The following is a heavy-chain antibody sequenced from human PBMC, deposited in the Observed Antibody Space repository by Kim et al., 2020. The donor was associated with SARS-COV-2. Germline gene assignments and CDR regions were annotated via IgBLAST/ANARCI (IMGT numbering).Heavy chain of an antibody. V-gene: IGHV4-59*13. D-gene: IGHD3-10*01. CDR2: IYYSATT. CDR1: GASISSYY. CDR3: ARGIYASVSYRFDP. J-gene: IGHJ5*02. Sequence: SETLSLTCTVSGASISSYYWSWVRQPPGKGLEWVGYIYYSATTNYNPSLKSRVSITVETSKNQFSLKETSVTTADTAFFYCARGIYASVSYRFDPWGQG.